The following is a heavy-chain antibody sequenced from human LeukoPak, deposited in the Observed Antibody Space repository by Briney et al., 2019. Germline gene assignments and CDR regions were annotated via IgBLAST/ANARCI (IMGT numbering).Heavy chain of an antibody. Sequence: GGSLRLSCAASGFTFSTYGMHWVRQAPGKGLEWVAFISCDGSDKYYADSVKGRFTISRDNSKNTLYLQMNSLRAEDTAVYYCAKDLVDTALQYWGQGTLVTVSS. J-gene: IGHJ4*02. CDR2: ISCDGSDK. CDR3: AKDLVDTALQY. CDR1: GFTFSTYG. D-gene: IGHD5-18*01. V-gene: IGHV3-30*18.